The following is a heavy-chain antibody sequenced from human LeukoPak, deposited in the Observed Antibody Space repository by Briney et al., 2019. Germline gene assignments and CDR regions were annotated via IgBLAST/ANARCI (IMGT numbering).Heavy chain of an antibody. CDR3: ARRGTVTTERFDY. V-gene: IGHV4-34*01. CDR1: SGSFSGYY. D-gene: IGHD4-11*01. J-gene: IGHJ4*02. Sequence: SETLSLTCAVYSGSFSGYYWSWIRQPPGKGLEWIGSIYYSGSTYYNPSLKSRVTISVDTSKNQFSLKLSSVTAADTAVYYCARRGTVTTERFDYWGQGTLVTVSS. CDR2: IYYSGST.